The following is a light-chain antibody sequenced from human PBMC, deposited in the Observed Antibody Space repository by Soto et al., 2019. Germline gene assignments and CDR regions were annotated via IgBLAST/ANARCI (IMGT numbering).Light chain of an antibody. J-gene: IGKJ4*01. V-gene: IGKV3-20*01. Sequence: EIVLTQSPGTLSLSPGERATLSCRASQTVSSNYLAWYQQRPGQAPRLLIYGASSRATGIPDRFSGSGSGTDFTLTIRRLGPEDFAVYYCQQYGSSPPLSFGGGTKVDIK. CDR1: QTVSSNY. CDR3: QQYGSSPPLS. CDR2: GAS.